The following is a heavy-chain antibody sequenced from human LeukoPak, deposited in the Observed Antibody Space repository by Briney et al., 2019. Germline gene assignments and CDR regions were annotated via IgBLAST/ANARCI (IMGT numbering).Heavy chain of an antibody. D-gene: IGHD3-22*01. Sequence: GGSLRLTCAASGFTVSSNYMSWVRQAPGKGLEWVSVIYSGGSTYYADSVKGRFTISRDNSKNTLYLQMNSLRAEDTAVYYCAKDPHYYYDSSGGLSDYWGQGTLVTVSS. V-gene: IGHV3-66*01. J-gene: IGHJ4*02. CDR3: AKDPHYYYDSSGGLSDY. CDR2: IYSGGST. CDR1: GFTVSSNY.